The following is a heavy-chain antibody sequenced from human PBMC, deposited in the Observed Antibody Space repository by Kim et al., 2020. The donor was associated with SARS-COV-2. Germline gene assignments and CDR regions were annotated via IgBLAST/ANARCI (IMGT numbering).Heavy chain of an antibody. CDR3: ARKGLYDYVWGSYRPDWYFDL. J-gene: IGHJ2*01. CDR2: IYYSGST. V-gene: IGHV4-39*01. CDR1: GGSISSSSYY. D-gene: IGHD3-16*02. Sequence: SETLSLTCTVSGGSISSSSYYWGWIRQPPGKGLEWIGSIYYSGSTYYNPSLKSRVTISVDTSKNQFSPKLSSVTAADTAVYYCARKGLYDYVWGSYRPDWYFDLWGRGTLVTVSS.